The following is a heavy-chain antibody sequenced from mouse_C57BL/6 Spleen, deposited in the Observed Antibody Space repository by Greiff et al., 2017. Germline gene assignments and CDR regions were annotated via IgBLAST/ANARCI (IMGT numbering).Heavy chain of an antibody. D-gene: IGHD1-1*01. CDR3: AREGDSSYNY. CDR2: INPYNGGT. J-gene: IGHJ2*01. V-gene: IGHV1-19*01. Sequence: EVKLQESGPVLVKPGASVKMSCKASGYTFTDYYMNWVKQSHGKSLEWIGVINPYNGGTSYNQKFKGKATLTVDKSSSTAYMELNSLTSEDSAVYYCAREGDSSYNYWGQGTTLTVSS. CDR1: GYTFTDYY.